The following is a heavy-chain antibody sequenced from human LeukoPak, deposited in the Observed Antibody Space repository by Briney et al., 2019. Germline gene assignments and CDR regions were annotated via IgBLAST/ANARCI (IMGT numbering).Heavy chain of an antibody. V-gene: IGHV3-48*01. CDR1: GFTFSSYS. J-gene: IGHJ6*03. CDR2: ISSSSSTI. D-gene: IGHD6-6*01. Sequence: GGSLRLSCAASGFTFSSYSMNWVRQAPGKGLEWVSYISSSSSTIYYADFVKGRFTISRDNAKNSLYLQMNSLRAEDTAVYYCARGVMAARPHRKYYYMDVWGKGTTVTVSS. CDR3: ARGVMAARPHRKYYYMDV.